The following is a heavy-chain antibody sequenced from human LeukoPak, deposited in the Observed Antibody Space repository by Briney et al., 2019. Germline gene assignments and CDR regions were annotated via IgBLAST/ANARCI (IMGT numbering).Heavy chain of an antibody. Sequence: SVKVSCKASGGTFSSYAISWVRQAPGQGLEWMGRIIPILGIANYAQKFQGRVTITADKSTSTAYMELSSLRSEDTAVYYCARDGRGRDGYNLGWYFDLWGRGTLVTVSP. J-gene: IGHJ2*01. CDR1: GGTFSSYA. V-gene: IGHV1-69*04. CDR3: ARDGRGRDGYNLGWYFDL. CDR2: IIPILGIA. D-gene: IGHD5-12*01.